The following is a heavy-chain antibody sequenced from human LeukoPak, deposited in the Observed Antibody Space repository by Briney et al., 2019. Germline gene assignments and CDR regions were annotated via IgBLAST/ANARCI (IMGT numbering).Heavy chain of an antibody. CDR2: INPNSGGT. V-gene: IGHV1-2*02. Sequence: GAPVKVSCKASGYTFTGYYMHWVRQAPGQGLEWMGWINPNSGGTNYAQKFQGRVTMTRDTSISTAYMELSRLRSDDTAVYYCARAAYESSGHDYWGQGTLVTVSS. CDR3: ARAAYESSGHDY. D-gene: IGHD3-22*01. CDR1: GYTFTGYY. J-gene: IGHJ4*02.